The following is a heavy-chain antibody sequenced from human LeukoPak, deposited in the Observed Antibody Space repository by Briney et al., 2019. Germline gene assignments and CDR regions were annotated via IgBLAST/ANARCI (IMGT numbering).Heavy chain of an antibody. Sequence: SETLSLTCTVSGGSISSGGYYWSWIRQHPGTGLEWIGYIYYSGSTYYNPSLKSRVTISVDTSKNQFSLKLSSVTAADTAVYYCAGRPNYHYGMDVWGQGTTVTVSS. J-gene: IGHJ6*02. V-gene: IGHV4-31*03. D-gene: IGHD6-6*01. CDR3: AGRPNYHYGMDV. CDR1: GGSISSGGYY. CDR2: IYYSGST.